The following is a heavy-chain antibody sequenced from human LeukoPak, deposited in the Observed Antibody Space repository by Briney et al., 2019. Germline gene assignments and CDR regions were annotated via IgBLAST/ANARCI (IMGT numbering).Heavy chain of an antibody. V-gene: IGHV4-39*01. Sequence: SETLSLTCTVSGGSISSSSYYWGWIRQPPGKGLEWIGSIYYSGSTYYNPSLKSRVTISVDTSKNQFSLKLSSGTAADTAVYYCARHQTRYDSSGYYSRTFDYWGQGTLVTVSS. D-gene: IGHD3-22*01. CDR2: IYYSGST. CDR1: GGSISSSSYY. J-gene: IGHJ4*02. CDR3: ARHQTRYDSSGYYSRTFDY.